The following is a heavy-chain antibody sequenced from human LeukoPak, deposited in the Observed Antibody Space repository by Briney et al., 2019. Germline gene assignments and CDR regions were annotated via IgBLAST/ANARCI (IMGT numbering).Heavy chain of an antibody. J-gene: IGHJ6*03. CDR3: ARGVRRYKALMGYYYYYYMDV. D-gene: IGHD2-8*01. CDR2: ISAYNGNT. V-gene: IGHV1-18*01. CDR1: GYTFTSYG. Sequence: GASVKVSCKASGYTFTSYGISWVRQAPGQGLEWMGWISAYNGNTNYAQKLQGRVTITRNTSISTAYMELSSLRSEDTAVYYCARGVRRYKALMGYYYYYYMDVWGKGTTVTVSS.